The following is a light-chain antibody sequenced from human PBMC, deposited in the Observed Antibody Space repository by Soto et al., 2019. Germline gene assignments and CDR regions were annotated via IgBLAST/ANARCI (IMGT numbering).Light chain of an antibody. CDR2: AAS. Sequence: DIPMTQSPSSPSASVADRVTITCRASQGISSYLAWYQQKPGKAPKLLIYAASTLQGGVPSRFSGSGSGTEFTLTISSLQPDDFATYFCQQYQTYSTFGQGTRLEIK. CDR3: QQYQTYST. V-gene: IGKV1-9*01. CDR1: QGISSY. J-gene: IGKJ5*01.